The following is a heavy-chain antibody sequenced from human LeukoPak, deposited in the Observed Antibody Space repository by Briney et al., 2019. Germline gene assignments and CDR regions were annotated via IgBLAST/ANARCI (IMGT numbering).Heavy chain of an antibody. J-gene: IGHJ4*02. CDR2: ISSSSSYI. V-gene: IGHV3-21*01. CDR1: GFTFSSYS. D-gene: IGHD1-7*01. CDR3: ARDHGLVAGTKGMDY. Sequence: GGSLRLSCAASGFTFSSYSMNWARQAPGKGLEWVSSISSSSSYIYYADSVKGRFTISRDNAKNSLYLQMNSLRAEGTAVYYCARDHGLVAGTKGMDYWGQGTLVTVSS.